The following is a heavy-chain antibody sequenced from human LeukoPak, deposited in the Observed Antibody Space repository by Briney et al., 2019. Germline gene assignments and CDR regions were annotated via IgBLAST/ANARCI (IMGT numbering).Heavy chain of an antibody. CDR1: GGSFSGYY. V-gene: IGHV4-4*07. D-gene: IGHD3-22*01. J-gene: IGHJ4*02. Sequence: SETLSLTCAVYGGSFSGYYWSWIRQPAGKGLEWIGRIYTSGSTNYNPSLKSRVTMSVDTSKNQFSLKLSSVTAADTAVYYCARDGVVLGVYFDYWGQGTLVTVSS. CDR2: IYTSGST. CDR3: ARDGVVLGVYFDY.